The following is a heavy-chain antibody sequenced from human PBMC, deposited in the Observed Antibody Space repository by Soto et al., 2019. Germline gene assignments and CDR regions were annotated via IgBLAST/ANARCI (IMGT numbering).Heavy chain of an antibody. D-gene: IGHD5-18*01. CDR1: GYTFTSYG. J-gene: IGHJ6*02. CDR2: INPNCGAA. Sequence: ASVKVSCNASGYTFTSYGISWVRQAPGQGLEWMGWINPNCGAANYAQKFQGRVTITRDKSTSTAYMELSSLRSEDTAVYYCAREGRGYSYGYYYYYGMDVLGQGTTVTVSS. V-gene: IGHV1-69*05. CDR3: AREGRGYSYGYYYYYGMDV.